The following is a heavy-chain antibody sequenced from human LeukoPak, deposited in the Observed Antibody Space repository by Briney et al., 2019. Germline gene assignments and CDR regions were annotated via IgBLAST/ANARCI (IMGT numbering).Heavy chain of an antibody. Sequence: PSETLSLTCTVSGGSISSYYWSWIRQPPGKGLEWIGYIYYSGSTNYNPSLKSRVTISVDTSKNQFSLKLSSVTAADTAVYYCARIRCSSTSCYWLNYYYGMDVWGQGTTVTVSS. V-gene: IGHV4-59*01. CDR3: ARIRCSSTSCYWLNYYYGMDV. D-gene: IGHD2-2*01. J-gene: IGHJ6*02. CDR2: IYYSGST. CDR1: GGSISSYY.